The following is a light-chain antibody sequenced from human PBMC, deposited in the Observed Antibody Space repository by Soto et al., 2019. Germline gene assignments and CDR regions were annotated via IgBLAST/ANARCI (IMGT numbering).Light chain of an antibody. CDR1: SSNIGAGYD. Sequence: QFVLTQPPSVSGAPGQRVTISCTGSSSNIGAGYDVHWYQQLPGTAPKLLIYGNSNRPSGVPDRFSGSKSGTSDSLAITGLQAEHEADQYFQSYDSSLSAHFGTGTKVTVL. J-gene: IGLJ1*01. V-gene: IGLV1-40*01. CDR2: GNS. CDR3: QSYDSSLSAH.